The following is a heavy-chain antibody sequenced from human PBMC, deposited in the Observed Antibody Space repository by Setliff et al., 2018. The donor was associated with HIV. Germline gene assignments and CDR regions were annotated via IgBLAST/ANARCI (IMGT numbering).Heavy chain of an antibody. V-gene: IGHV4-30-4*08. Sequence: ASETLSLTCSVSGASISSGGYFWTWIRQPPGKGLEWVGFIYHSGTTYYNPSLKDRVTMSVDTFANQFSLKLTSVTAADTAVYYCARGDPLTDFDSWGQGTLVTVSS. CDR3: ARGDPLTDFDS. CDR2: IYHSGTT. CDR1: GASISSGGYF. D-gene: IGHD3-16*01. J-gene: IGHJ4*02.